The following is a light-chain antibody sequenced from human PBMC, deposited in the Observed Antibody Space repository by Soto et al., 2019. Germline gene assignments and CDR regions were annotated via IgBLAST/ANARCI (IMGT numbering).Light chain of an antibody. V-gene: IGKV3-20*01. CDR1: QSVSSSY. CDR2: GAS. J-gene: IGKJ2*01. Sequence: EIVLTQSPGTLSLSPGERATLSCRASQSVSSSYLAWYQQKPGQAPRLLIYGASSRANGIPDRVSGSGSGTDFTLTISRLEPEDYAVYYCQQYGSSPGYTFGQGTKLEIK. CDR3: QQYGSSPGYT.